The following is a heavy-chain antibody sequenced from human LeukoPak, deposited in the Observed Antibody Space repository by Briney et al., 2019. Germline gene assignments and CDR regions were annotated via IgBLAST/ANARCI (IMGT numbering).Heavy chain of an antibody. CDR2: IYSGGST. CDR3: AELGITMIGGV. J-gene: IGHJ6*04. CDR1: GFTVSSNY. V-gene: IGHV3-53*01. D-gene: IGHD3-10*02. Sequence: PGGSLRLSCAASGFTVSSNYMSWVRQAPGKGLEWGSVIYSGGSTYYADSVKGRFTISRDNAKNSLYLQVNSLRAEDTAVYYCAELGITMIGGVWGKGTTVTISS.